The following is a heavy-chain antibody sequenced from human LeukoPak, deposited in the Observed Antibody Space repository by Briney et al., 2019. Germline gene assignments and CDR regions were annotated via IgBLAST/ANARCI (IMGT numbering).Heavy chain of an antibody. CDR2: ISGSGGST. CDR1: GFTFSSYA. V-gene: IGHV3-23*01. D-gene: IGHD6-19*01. CDR3: AKCVGWGIAVAGYYGMDV. Sequence: PGGSLRLSCAASGFTFSSYAMSWVRQAPGKGLEWVSAISGSGGSTYYADSVKGRFTISRDNAKNTLYLQMNSLRAEDTAVYSCAKCVGWGIAVAGYYGMDVWGQGTTVTVSS. J-gene: IGHJ6*02.